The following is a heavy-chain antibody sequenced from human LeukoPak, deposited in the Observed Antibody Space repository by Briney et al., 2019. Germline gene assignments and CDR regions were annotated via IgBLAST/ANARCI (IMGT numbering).Heavy chain of an antibody. J-gene: IGHJ3*02. V-gene: IGHV4-34*01. CDR1: GGSFSGYY. Sequence: SETLSLTCAVYGGSFSGYYWSWIRQPPGKGLEWIGEINHSGSTNYNPSLKSRVTISVDTSKNQFSLKLSSVTAADTAVYYCASPTYYYDRSGYWDNAFDKWGQGTMVTVSS. CDR3: ASPTYYYDRSGYWDNAFDK. CDR2: INHSGST. D-gene: IGHD3-22*01.